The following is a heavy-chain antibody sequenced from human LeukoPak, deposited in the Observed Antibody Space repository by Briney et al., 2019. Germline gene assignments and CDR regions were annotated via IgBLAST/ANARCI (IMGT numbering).Heavy chain of an antibody. CDR1: GYTFTGYY. CDR2: INPNSGGT. CDR3: ARGCSSTSCFLFDY. Sequence: ASVKVSCKASGYTFTGYYMHWVRQAPGQGLEWMGWINPNSGGTNYAQKFQGRVTMTRDTSISTAYMELSRLRSDDTAVYYCARGCSSTSCFLFDYWGQGTLVTVFS. D-gene: IGHD2-2*01. V-gene: IGHV1-2*02. J-gene: IGHJ4*02.